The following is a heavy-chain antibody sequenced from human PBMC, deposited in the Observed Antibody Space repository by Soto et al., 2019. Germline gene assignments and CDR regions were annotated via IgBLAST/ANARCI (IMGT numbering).Heavy chain of an antibody. D-gene: IGHD4-4*01. Sequence: SETLSLTCSVSGDSINSDNWSWIRQSPGKGLEWIGHVTNSGPIDSKPSLKGRVTISVDTSKNQFFLTLNSVTSADTAIYYCARSNGASPRIYNFDYWGQGALVTVSS. CDR1: GDSINSDN. V-gene: IGHV4-59*01. CDR3: ARSNGASPRIYNFDY. CDR2: VTNSGPI. J-gene: IGHJ4*02.